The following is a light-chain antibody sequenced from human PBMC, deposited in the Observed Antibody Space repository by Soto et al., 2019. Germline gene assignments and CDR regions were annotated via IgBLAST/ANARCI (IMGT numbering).Light chain of an antibody. CDR3: QQSYSNPTWT. V-gene: IGKV1-39*01. Sequence: DIPLTQSPSSLSASVGDRITITCRASQSIRTYLNWYQQKPGEAPTLLVYDSSTLQSGVPSWFSGSGFGAEFTLTVSSLQPEDFATYYCQQSYSNPTWTFGQGTKVEIK. CDR2: DSS. CDR1: QSIRTY. J-gene: IGKJ1*01.